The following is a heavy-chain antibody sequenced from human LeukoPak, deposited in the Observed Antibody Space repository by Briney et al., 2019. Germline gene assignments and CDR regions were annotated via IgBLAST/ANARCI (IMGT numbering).Heavy chain of an antibody. V-gene: IGHV4-30-2*01. CDR1: GGSISSGGYS. CDR3: ARRSHLLEAAGY. Sequence: SETLSLTCAVSGGSISSGGYSWSWIRQPPGKGLEWIGYIYHSGSTYYNPSLKSRVTISVDRSKNQFSLKLSSVTAADTAVYYCARRSHLLEAAGYWGQGTLVTVSS. D-gene: IGHD6-19*01. CDR2: IYHSGST. J-gene: IGHJ4*02.